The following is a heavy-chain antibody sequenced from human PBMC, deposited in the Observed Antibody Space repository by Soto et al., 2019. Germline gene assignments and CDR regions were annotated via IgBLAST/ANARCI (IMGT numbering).Heavy chain of an antibody. CDR3: ASRAGQLPYYFDY. CDR2: ISASKGNT. D-gene: IGHD6-6*01. J-gene: IGHJ4*02. CDR1: GYTSSNYG. Sequence: ASVKVSCKASGYTSSNYGFTWLRQAPGQGLEWMGWISASKGNTNYAQKFQGRVTLTRDTSTSTAYMELRSLKSDDMAVYYCASRAGQLPYYFDYWGQGTQVTVSS. V-gene: IGHV1-18*03.